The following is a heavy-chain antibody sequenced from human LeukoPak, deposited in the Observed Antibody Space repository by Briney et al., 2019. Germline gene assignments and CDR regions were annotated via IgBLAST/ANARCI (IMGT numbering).Heavy chain of an antibody. J-gene: IGHJ5*02. Sequence: GGSLRLSCAASGFTFSSYEMNWVRQAPGKGLEWVSYISSSGSTIYYADSVKGRFTISRDNAKNSLYLQMNSLRAEDTAVYYCARVGVYYYDSSGYYRWFDPWGQGTLVTVSS. D-gene: IGHD3-22*01. CDR2: ISSSGSTI. V-gene: IGHV3-48*03. CDR1: GFTFSSYE. CDR3: ARVGVYYYDSSGYYRWFDP.